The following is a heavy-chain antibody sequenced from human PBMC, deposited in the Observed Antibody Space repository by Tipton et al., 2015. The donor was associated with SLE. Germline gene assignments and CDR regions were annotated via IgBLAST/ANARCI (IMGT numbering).Heavy chain of an antibody. Sequence: TLSLTCTVSGDSISTYYWNWIRQSPGKGLEWIGNIYYSGNTNYNPSLKSRVTISVDTSKNHFSLKLSSVTAADTAVYYCARGSNYDFWSGMNYYFYFMDVWGKGTTVTVSS. V-gene: IGHV4-59*08. CDR1: GDSISTYY. D-gene: IGHD3-3*01. CDR2: IYYSGNT. J-gene: IGHJ6*03. CDR3: ARGSNYDFWSGMNYYFYFMDV.